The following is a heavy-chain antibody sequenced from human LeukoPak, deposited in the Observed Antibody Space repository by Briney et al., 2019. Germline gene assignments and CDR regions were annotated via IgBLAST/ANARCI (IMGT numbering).Heavy chain of an antibody. D-gene: IGHD2-2*01. J-gene: IGHJ5*02. CDR3: ARLPLVPAAMRWFDP. CDR2: INHSGST. CDR1: GGSFSGYC. Sequence: SETLSLTCAGYGGSFSGYCWSWIRQPPGKGLEWIGEINHSGSTNYNPSLKSRVTISVDTSKNQFSLKLSSVTAADTAVYYCARLPLVPAAMRWFDPWGQGTLVTVSS. V-gene: IGHV4-34*01.